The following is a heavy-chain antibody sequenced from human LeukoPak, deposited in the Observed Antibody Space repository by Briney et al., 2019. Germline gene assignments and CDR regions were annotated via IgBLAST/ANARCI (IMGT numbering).Heavy chain of an antibody. Sequence: GASVKVSCKASGYTFTSYGISWVRQAPGQGLEWMGWISAYNGNTNYAQKLQGRVTMTTDTSTSTAYMELRSLRSDDTAVYYCARDRRNILTGQPTDYWGRGTLVTVSS. CDR1: GYTFTSYG. J-gene: IGHJ4*02. V-gene: IGHV1-18*01. CDR2: ISAYNGNT. CDR3: ARDRRNILTGQPTDY. D-gene: IGHD3-9*01.